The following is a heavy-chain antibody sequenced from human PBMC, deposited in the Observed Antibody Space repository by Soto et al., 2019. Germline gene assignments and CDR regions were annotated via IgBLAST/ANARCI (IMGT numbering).Heavy chain of an antibody. CDR1: GGSISSGGYY. D-gene: IGHD5-18*01. CDR3: ARVKYSYGTGGLDY. J-gene: IGHJ4*02. Sequence: SETLSLTCTVSGGSISSGGYYWSWIRQHPGKGLKWIGYIYYSGSTYYNPSLKSRVTISVDTSKNQFSLKLSSVTAADTAVYYCARVKYSYGTGGLDYWGQGTLVTVSS. V-gene: IGHV4-31*03. CDR2: IYYSGST.